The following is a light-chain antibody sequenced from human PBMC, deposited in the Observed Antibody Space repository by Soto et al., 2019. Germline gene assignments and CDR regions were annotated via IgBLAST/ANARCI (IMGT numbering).Light chain of an antibody. CDR3: QQYESSSGT. Sequence: DIQMTQSPSTLSASVGDRVTITCRASQSISSWLAWYQQKPGKAPKLLIYKASSLESGVPSRFSGSGSGTEFTLTISSLQPDDFATYYCQQYESSSGTFGQGTKVDIK. CDR2: KAS. V-gene: IGKV1-5*03. J-gene: IGKJ1*01. CDR1: QSISSW.